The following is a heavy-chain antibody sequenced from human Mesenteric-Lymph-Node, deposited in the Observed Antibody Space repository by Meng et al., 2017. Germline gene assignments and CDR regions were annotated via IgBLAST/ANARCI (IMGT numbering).Heavy chain of an antibody. CDR3: ASLKDYDGRGYYYFES. D-gene: IGHD3-22*01. CDR1: GGSSTNENL. J-gene: IGHJ4*02. CDR2: VYLGGTI. Sequence: VQLQHPVPHLVWPSGARSLTCTVAGGSSTNENLWSGVRLTPGQGLELIGEVYLGGTIHHHPSLQSRVTISLDKAKDHLSLKLASVTAADTAVYYWASLKDYDGRGYYYFESWGQGTLVTVSS. V-gene: IGHV4-4*02.